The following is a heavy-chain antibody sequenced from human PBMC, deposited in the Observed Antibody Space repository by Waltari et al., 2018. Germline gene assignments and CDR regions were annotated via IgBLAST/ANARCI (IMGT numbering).Heavy chain of an antibody. D-gene: IGHD4-17*01. CDR1: GLLFSRHG. CDR2: ISFDGKKI. Sequence: VQLLESGGGVVQPGGSLSLPCAASGLLFSRHGMPWVRQIPGKGLEWVAFISFDGKKIFDADSVRGRFTISRDNSNNIVFLQMNSLRPEDSGVYYCAKDGDYSLTEYDAFDVWGQGTVVTVSP. CDR3: AKDGDYSLTEYDAFDV. V-gene: IGHV3-30*02. J-gene: IGHJ3*01.